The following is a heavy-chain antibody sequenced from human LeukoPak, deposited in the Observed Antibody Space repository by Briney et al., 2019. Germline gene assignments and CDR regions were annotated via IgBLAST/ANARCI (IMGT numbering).Heavy chain of an antibody. CDR2: IKQDGSEK. D-gene: IGHD2-2*02. CDR1: GFTFSSYW. V-gene: IGHV3-7*01. CDR3: ARRAQYPLYYYYYYMDV. Sequence: PGGSLRLSCAASGFTFSSYWMSWVRQAPGKGLEWVANIKQDGSEKYYVDSVKGRFTISRDNAKNSLYLQMNSLRAEDTAVYYCARRAQYPLYYYYYYMDVWGKGTTVTVSS. J-gene: IGHJ6*03.